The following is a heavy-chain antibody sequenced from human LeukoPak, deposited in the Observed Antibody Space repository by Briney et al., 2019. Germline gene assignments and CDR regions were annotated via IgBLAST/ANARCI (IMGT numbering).Heavy chain of an antibody. V-gene: IGHV3-7*05. D-gene: IGHD3-3*01. CDR3: ARDGAGHYTLTGPQFWAFDI. J-gene: IGHJ3*02. Sequence: GGSLSLSCTASGFTFSNYWMSWVRQTPEKGLEWVANIKQDGSEKVYVDSVKGRFTISRDNAQTSLYLHMNSLRAEDTAVYYCARDGAGHYTLTGPQFWAFDIWGQGTMVTVSS. CDR1: GFTFSNYW. CDR2: IKQDGSEK.